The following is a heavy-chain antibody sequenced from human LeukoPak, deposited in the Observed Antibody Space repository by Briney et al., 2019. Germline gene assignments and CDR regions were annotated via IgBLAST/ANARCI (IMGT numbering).Heavy chain of an antibody. J-gene: IGHJ5*02. CDR3: AKRGNENWFDP. D-gene: IGHD3-10*01. V-gene: IGHV3-7*03. CDR2: IKQDGGEK. Sequence: PGGSLRLSCVDSGITFSRYWMSWVRQAPGKGLEWVANIKQDGGEKYYVDSVKGRFTISRDNAKNSLYLQMNSLRVEDTAVYYCAKRGNENWFDPWGQGTLVTVSS. CDR1: GITFSRYW.